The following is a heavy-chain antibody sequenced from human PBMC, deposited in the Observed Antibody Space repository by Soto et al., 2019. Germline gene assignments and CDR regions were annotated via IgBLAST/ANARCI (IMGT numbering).Heavy chain of an antibody. CDR2: ISAYNGNT. V-gene: IGHV1-18*01. J-gene: IGHJ6*02. CDR3: ARDFTIFGVVTVYYYYGMDV. Sequence: ASVKVSCKASGYTFTSYGISWVRQAPGQGLEWMGWISAYNGNTNYAQKLQGRVTMTTDTSTSTAYMELRSLRSDDTAVYYCARDFTIFGVVTVYYYYGMDVWGQGTMVTVSS. CDR1: GYTFTSYG. D-gene: IGHD3-3*01.